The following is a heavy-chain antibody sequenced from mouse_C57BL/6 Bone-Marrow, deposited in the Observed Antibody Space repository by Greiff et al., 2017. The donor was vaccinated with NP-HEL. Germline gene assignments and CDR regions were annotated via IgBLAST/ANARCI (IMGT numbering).Heavy chain of an antibody. Sequence: EVKVEESGGGLVKPGGSLKLSCAASGFTLSSYAMSWVRQTPEKRLEWVATISDGGSSTYYPDNVKGRFTISRDNAKNNLYLQMSHLKSEDTAMYYCARDPGSNYAWFAYWGQGTLVTVSA. J-gene: IGHJ3*01. CDR3: ARDPGSNYAWFAY. CDR1: GFTLSSYA. D-gene: IGHD2-5*01. V-gene: IGHV5-4*01. CDR2: ISDGGSST.